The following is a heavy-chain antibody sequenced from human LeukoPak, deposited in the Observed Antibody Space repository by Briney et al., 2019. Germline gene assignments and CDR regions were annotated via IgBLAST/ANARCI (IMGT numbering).Heavy chain of an antibody. CDR2: IYTSGST. J-gene: IGHJ6*03. Sequence: NPSETLSLTCTVSGGSISSGSYYWSWIRQPAGKGLEWIGRIYTSGSTNYNPSLKSRVTISVDTSKNQFSLRLSSVTAADTAVYYCARATSRSGSSSSYYYYYYMDVWGKGTTVTVSS. V-gene: IGHV4-61*02. CDR3: ARATSRSGSSSSYYYYYYMDV. CDR1: GGSISSGSYY. D-gene: IGHD6-6*01.